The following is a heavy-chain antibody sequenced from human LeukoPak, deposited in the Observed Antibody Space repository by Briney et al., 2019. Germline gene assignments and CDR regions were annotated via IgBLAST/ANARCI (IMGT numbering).Heavy chain of an antibody. J-gene: IGHJ4*02. V-gene: IGHV3-11*03. CDR3: AKRGVVIRVILVGFHKEAYYFDS. Sequence: GGSLRLSCAASGFTFGDYYMSWTRQAPGKGLEWVAGLSGSGGGTNYADSVKGRFTISRDNAKNTLYLQMNSLRAEDTAVYFCAKRGVVIRVILVGFHKEAYYFDSWGQGALVTVSS. D-gene: IGHD3-10*01. CDR2: LSGSGGGT. CDR1: GFTFGDYY.